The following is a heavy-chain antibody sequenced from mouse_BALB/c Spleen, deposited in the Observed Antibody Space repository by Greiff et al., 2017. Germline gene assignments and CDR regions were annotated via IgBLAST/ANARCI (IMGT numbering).Heavy chain of an antibody. CDR1: GFTFSSFG. V-gene: IGHV5-17*02. D-gene: IGHD2-3*01. CDR3: AREGYSAWFAY. J-gene: IGHJ3*01. Sequence: EVKLMESGGGLVQPGGSRKLSCAASGFTFSSFGMHWVRQAPEKGLEWVAYISSGSSTIYYADTVKGRFTISRDNPKNTLFLQMTSLRSEDTAMYYCAREGYSAWFAYWGQGTLVTVSA. CDR2: ISSGSSTI.